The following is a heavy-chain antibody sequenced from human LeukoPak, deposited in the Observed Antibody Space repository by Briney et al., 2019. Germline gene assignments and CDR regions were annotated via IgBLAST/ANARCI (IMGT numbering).Heavy chain of an antibody. D-gene: IGHD2-15*01. V-gene: IGHV1-69*13. CDR3: ARTPESCSGGSCYSEYYYCMDV. Sequence: ASVKVSCKASGGTFSSYAISWVRQAPGQGLEWMGGIIPIFGTANYAQKFRGRVTITADESTSTAYMELSSLRSEDTAVYYCARTPESCSGGSCYSEYYYCMDVWGKGTTVTVSS. CDR1: GGTFSSYA. CDR2: IIPIFGTA. J-gene: IGHJ6*03.